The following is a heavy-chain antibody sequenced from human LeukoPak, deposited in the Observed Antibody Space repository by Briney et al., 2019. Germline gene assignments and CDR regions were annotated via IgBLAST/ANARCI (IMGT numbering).Heavy chain of an antibody. D-gene: IGHD3-3*01. CDR1: GGSISSYY. V-gene: IGHV4-59*12. CDR3: ARGLASGYPPIPFDY. CDR2: IYYSGST. Sequence: PSETLSLTCTVSGGSISSYYWNWIRQPPGKGLEWIGYIYYSGSTNYNPSLKSRVTISVDTSKIQFSLNLSSVTAADTAIYYCARGLASGYPPIPFDYWGQGTQVTVSS. J-gene: IGHJ4*02.